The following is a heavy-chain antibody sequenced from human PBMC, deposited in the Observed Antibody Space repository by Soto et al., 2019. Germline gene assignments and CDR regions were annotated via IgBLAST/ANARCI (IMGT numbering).Heavy chain of an antibody. CDR3: AKDPEVATDEYYFDY. CDR2: ISGSGGST. V-gene: IGHV3-23*01. CDR1: GVTFSSYA. D-gene: IGHD5-12*01. Sequence: EVQLLESGGGLVQPGGSLRLSCAASGVTFSSYAMSWVRQAPGKGLEWVSAISGSGGSTYYADSVKGRFTISRDNSKNTLYLQMNSLRAEDTAVYYCAKDPEVATDEYYFDYWGQGTLVSVSS. J-gene: IGHJ4*02.